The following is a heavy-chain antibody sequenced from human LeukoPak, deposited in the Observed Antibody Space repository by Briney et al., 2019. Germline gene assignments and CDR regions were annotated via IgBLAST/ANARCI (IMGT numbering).Heavy chain of an antibody. V-gene: IGHV1-2*02. CDR3: ARGGVIAVAGTVH. Sequence: ASVKVSCKASGYTFTGYYMHWVRQAPGQGLEWMGCINPNSGGTNYAQKFQGRVTMTRDTSISTAYMERSRLTSDDTAVYYCARGGVIAVAGTVHWGQGTLVTVSS. CDR2: INPNSGGT. CDR1: GYTFTGYY. J-gene: IGHJ4*02. D-gene: IGHD6-19*01.